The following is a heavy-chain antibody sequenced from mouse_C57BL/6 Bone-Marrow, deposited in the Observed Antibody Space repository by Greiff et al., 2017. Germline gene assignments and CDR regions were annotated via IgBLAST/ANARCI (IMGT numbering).Heavy chain of an antibody. CDR3: ARDWDYGGPWFAY. J-gene: IGHJ3*01. V-gene: IGHV3-6*01. D-gene: IGHD2-4*01. Sequence: EVKLLESGPGLVKPSQSLSLTCSVTGYSITSGYYWNWIRQFPGNKLEWMGYISYDGSNNYNPSLKNRISITRDTSKNQFFLKLNSVTTEDTATYYCARDWDYGGPWFAYWGQGTLVTVSA. CDR1: GYSITSGYY. CDR2: ISYDGSN.